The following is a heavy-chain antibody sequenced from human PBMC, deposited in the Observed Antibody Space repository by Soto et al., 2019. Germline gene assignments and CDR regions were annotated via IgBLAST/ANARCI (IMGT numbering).Heavy chain of an antibody. Sequence: ASVKVSCKASVYTFNTFGITWVRQAPGQGLEWMGCVSGYSDKRDYSRKLQDRITLTADPSTTTSYMELRSLTSDDTAVYYCARGWGNYVGVNDFWGQ. V-gene: IGHV1-18*01. J-gene: IGHJ4*01. CDR3: ARGWGNYVGVNDF. D-gene: IGHD3-16*01. CDR1: VYTFNTFG. CDR2: VSGYSDKR.